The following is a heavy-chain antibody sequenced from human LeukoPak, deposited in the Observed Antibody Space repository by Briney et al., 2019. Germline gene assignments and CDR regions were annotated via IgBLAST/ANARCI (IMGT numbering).Heavy chain of an antibody. CDR3: ARTLGDYPHY. J-gene: IGHJ4*02. Sequence: GASVKVSCKASGGTFSSYAISWVRQAPGQGLEWMGRIIPIFGIANYAQKFQGRVTITADKSTSTAYMELSSLRSEDTAVYYCARTLGDYPHYWGQGTLVTVSS. CDR1: GGTFSSYA. D-gene: IGHD4-17*01. CDR2: IIPIFGIA. V-gene: IGHV1-69*04.